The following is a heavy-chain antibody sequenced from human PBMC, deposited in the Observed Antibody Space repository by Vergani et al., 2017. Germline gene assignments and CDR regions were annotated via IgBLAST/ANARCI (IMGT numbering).Heavy chain of an antibody. CDR1: GFTFDDYA. CDR3: AKDSVGDYGDYFVRPETAGYFDY. D-gene: IGHD4-17*01. J-gene: IGHJ4*02. CDR2: ISWNSGSI. Sequence: EVQLVESGGGLVQPGRSLRLSCAASGFTFDDYAMHWVRQAPGKGLEWVSGISWNSGSIGYADSVKGRFTISRDNAKNSLYLQMNSLRAEDTALYYCAKDSVGDYGDYFVRPETAGYFDYWGQGTLVTVSS. V-gene: IGHV3-9*01.